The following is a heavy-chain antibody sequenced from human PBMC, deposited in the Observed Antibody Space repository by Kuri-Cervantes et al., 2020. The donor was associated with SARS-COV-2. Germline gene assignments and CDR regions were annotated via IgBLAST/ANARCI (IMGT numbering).Heavy chain of an antibody. CDR2: ISGSGGST. CDR1: GFTFSSYA. Sequence: ETLSLTCAASGFTFSSYAMSWVRQAPGKGLEWVSAISGSGGSTYYADSVKGRFTISSDNSKNTLYLQMNSLKTEDTAVYYCTTRYIIAALFPLDYWGQGTLVTVSS. V-gene: IGHV3-23*01. J-gene: IGHJ4*02. D-gene: IGHD6-6*01. CDR3: TTRYIIAALFPLDY.